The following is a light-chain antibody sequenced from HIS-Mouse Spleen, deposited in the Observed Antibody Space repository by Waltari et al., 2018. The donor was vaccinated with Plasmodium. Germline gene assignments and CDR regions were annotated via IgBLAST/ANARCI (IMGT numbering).Light chain of an antibody. CDR3: YSTDSSGNHRV. CDR2: EDS. V-gene: IGLV3-10*01. CDR1: ALPKKY. Sequence: SYELTQPPSVSVSPGQTARITCSGDALPKKYAYWYQQKSGQAPVLGIYEDSKRPAGIPAGFSGSSSGTIATLTIRGAQVEDEADYYCYSTDSSGNHRVFGGGTKLTVL. J-gene: IGLJ3*02.